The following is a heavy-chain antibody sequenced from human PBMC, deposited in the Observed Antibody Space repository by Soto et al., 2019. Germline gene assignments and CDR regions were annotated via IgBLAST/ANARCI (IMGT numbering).Heavy chain of an antibody. CDR3: ARVATYYYDSSGYGDYYFDY. CDR2: ISAYNGNT. D-gene: IGHD3-22*01. V-gene: IGHV1-18*04. Sequence: QDQLVQSGAEVKKPGASVKVSCKASGYTFTSYGISWVRQAPGQGLEWMGWISAYNGNTNYAQKLQGRVTMTTVTSTSTAYMELRSLRSDDTAVYYCARVATYYYDSSGYGDYYFDYWGQGTLVTVSS. J-gene: IGHJ4*02. CDR1: GYTFTSYG.